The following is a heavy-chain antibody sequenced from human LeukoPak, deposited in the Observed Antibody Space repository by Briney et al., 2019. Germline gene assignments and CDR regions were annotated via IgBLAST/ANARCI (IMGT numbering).Heavy chain of an antibody. V-gene: IGHV1-2*02. CDR2: INPRNGGS. CDR1: GYTFTGFY. J-gene: IGHJ4*02. CDR3: ARDPGSDYTYDY. Sequence: ASVKVSCKASGYTFTGFYIHWVRQAPGQGLEWMAWINPRNGGSHSAQKFQGRVTLTRDTSISTAYMEMRKLTSDDTAFYYCARDPGSDYTYDYWGQGTLVTVSS. D-gene: IGHD2-2*02.